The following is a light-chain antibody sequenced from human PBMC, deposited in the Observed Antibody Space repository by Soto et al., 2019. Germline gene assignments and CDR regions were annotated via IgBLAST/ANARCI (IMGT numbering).Light chain of an antibody. V-gene: IGKV3D-20*02. Sequence: EFVLTQSPGTLSLSPGERATLSCRASQTVRNNYLAWYQQKPGQAPRLLIYDASSRATGIPDRFSGGGSGTEFTLTISSLQSEDFAVYYCQQRSNWPQLTFGQGTRLEIK. CDR3: QQRSNWPQLT. J-gene: IGKJ5*01. CDR1: QTVRNNY. CDR2: DAS.